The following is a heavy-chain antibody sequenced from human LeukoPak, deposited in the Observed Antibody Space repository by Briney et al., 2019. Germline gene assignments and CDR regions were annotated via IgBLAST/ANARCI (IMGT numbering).Heavy chain of an antibody. CDR3: ARGPHTGVNYYDSSGYYY. D-gene: IGHD3-22*01. Sequence: PETLSLTCTVSGGSVSTDDYYWSWIRQPPGKGLEWFGYIHDSGSTNYNPSLKSRVTISVDTSKNQFSLKLSSVTAADTAVYYCARGPHTGVNYYDSSGYYYWGQGTLVTVSS. CDR2: IHDSGST. J-gene: IGHJ4*02. V-gene: IGHV4-61*08. CDR1: GGSVSTDDYY.